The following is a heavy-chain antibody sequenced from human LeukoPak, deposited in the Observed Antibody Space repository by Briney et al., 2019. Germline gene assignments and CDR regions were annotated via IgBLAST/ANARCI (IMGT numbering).Heavy chain of an antibody. CDR3: ARLFDYGDYVYN. D-gene: IGHD4-17*01. V-gene: IGHV1-2*02. CDR2: INPNSGGT. CDR1: GYTFTGYY. Sequence: GASVKVSCKASGYTFTGYYMHWVRQAPGQGLEWMGWINPNSGGTNYAQKFQGRVTMTRDTSISTAYMELSRLRSGDTAVYYCARLFDYGDYVYNWGQGTLVTVSS. J-gene: IGHJ4*02.